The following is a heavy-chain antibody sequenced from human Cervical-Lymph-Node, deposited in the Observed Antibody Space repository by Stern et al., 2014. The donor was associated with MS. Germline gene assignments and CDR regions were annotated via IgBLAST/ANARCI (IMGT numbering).Heavy chain of an antibody. V-gene: IGHV5-51*03. J-gene: IGHJ5*02. CDR1: EYNFNTHW. CDR3: ARHGGPNWNHEAHNWFDP. D-gene: IGHD1-14*01. Sequence: EVQLVQSGAEVKKPGESLKISCKGSEYNFNTHWIAWVRQMPRKGLEWLGNIYPGNSDTRYNPSLQGQVSISADKSITTAYLHFSSLKASDSAMYFCARHGGPNWNHEAHNWFDPWGQGTLVTVSS. CDR2: IYPGNSDT.